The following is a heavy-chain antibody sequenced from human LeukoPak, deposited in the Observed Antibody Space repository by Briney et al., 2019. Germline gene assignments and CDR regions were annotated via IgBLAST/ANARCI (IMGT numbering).Heavy chain of an antibody. CDR1: GFTFSSYG. D-gene: IGHD3-16*01. CDR2: IWYDGSNK. Sequence: GGSLRLSCVVSGFTFSSYGMHWVRQAPGKGLEWVALIWYDGSNKYYADSVQGRFTISRDNSRNTLYLQMNSLRAEDTAVYYCTKGVLGGTQSVSAGLDYWGQGTLVTVSS. CDR3: TKGVLGGTQSVSAGLDY. V-gene: IGHV3-30*02. J-gene: IGHJ4*02.